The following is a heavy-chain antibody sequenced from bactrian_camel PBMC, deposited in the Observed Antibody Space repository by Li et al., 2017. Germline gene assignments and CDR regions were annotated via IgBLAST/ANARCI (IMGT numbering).Heavy chain of an antibody. V-gene: IGHV3S53*01. CDR3: AADSHKDVSDLRCDL. CDR2: IRPDGST. D-gene: IGHD6*01. CDR1: EAGTNC. J-gene: IGHJ4*01. Sequence: HVQLVESGGGSVQAGGSLRLSCAASEAGTNCMGWFRQTPGHECELVATIRPDGSTHYVESVKGRFTIYEDNAKTAVYLQMRDLKPEDTASYYCAADSHKDVSDLRCDLWGQGTQVTVS.